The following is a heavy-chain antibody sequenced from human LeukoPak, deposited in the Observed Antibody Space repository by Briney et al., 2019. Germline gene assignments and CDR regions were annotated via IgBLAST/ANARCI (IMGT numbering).Heavy chain of an antibody. J-gene: IGHJ5*02. V-gene: IGHV1-69*04. CDR1: GGTFSSYA. D-gene: IGHD6-19*01. CDR3: ARDRVGGWYWLDP. Sequence: GASVKVSCKASGGTFSSYAISWVRQAPGQGLEWMGRIIPILGIANYAQKFQGRVTITADKSTSTAYMELSSLRSEDTAVYYCARDRVGGWYWLDPWGQGILVTVSS. CDR2: IIPILGIA.